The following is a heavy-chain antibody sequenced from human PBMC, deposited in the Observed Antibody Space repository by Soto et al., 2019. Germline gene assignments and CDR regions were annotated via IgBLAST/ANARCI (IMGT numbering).Heavy chain of an antibody. V-gene: IGHV3-23*01. CDR3: ARGSPVY. Sequence: EVQLLESGGDLVHPGWSLRLSCAASAFTFSAYDMNWVRQAPGKGLEWVSGISGSGGSTYYADSVKGRFTISRDNSKNSFFPQMNILRDEHTAVYYCARGSPVYWGQGTLVTVS. CDR1: AFTFSAYD. CDR2: ISGSGGST. D-gene: IGHD3-10*01. J-gene: IGHJ4*02.